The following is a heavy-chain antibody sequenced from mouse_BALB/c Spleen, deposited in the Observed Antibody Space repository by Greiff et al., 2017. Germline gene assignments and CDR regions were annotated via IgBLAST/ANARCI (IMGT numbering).Heavy chain of an antibody. Sequence: DVQLVESGPGLVKPSQSLSLTCTVTGYSITSDYAWNWIRQFPGNKLEWMGYISYSGSTSYNPSLKSRISITRATSKNQFFLQLNSVTTEDTATYYCARWGGNWAMDYWGQGTSVTVSS. CDR3: ARWGGNWAMDY. CDR1: GYSITSDYA. J-gene: IGHJ4*01. V-gene: IGHV3-2*02. D-gene: IGHD2-1*01. CDR2: ISYSGST.